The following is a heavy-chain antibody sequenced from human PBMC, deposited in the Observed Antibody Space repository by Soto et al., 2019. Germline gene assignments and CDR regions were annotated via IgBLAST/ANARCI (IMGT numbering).Heavy chain of an antibody. CDR1: GGSISSGGYY. D-gene: IGHD3-22*01. CDR2: IYYSGST. J-gene: IGHJ4*02. CDR3: ARDHRRSRRRSGYYSDY. V-gene: IGHV4-31*03. Sequence: QVQLQESGPGLVKPSQTLSLTCTVSGGSISSGGYYWSWIRPHPGKGLEWIGYIYYSGSTYYNPPLKIRVTISVDTSKNRFSRKLSSVTAADTAVYYCARDHRRSRRRSGYYSDYWGQGTLVTVSS.